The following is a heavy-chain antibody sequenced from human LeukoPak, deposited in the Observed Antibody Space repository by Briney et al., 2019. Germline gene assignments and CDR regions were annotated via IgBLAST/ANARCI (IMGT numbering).Heavy chain of an antibody. J-gene: IGHJ3*02. D-gene: IGHD1-26*01. CDR2: IIPIFGTA. CDR3: ARTPVYLYYPTGRDAFDI. Sequence: GASVKVSCKASGDTFSSYAISWVRRAPGQGLEWMGGIIPIFGTANYAQKFQGRVTITADKSTSTAYMELSSLRSDDTAVYYCARTPVYLYYPTGRDAFDIWGQGTMVTVSS. CDR1: GDTFSSYA. V-gene: IGHV1-69*06.